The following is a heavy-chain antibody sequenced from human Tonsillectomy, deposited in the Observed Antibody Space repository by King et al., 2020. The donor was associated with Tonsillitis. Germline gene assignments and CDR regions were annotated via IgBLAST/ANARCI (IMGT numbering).Heavy chain of an antibody. CDR1: GGSITSSTYF. Sequence: QLQESGPGLVRPSETLSLNCTVSGGSITSSTYFWGWIRQPPGKGLEWIGTIYYSGSTYSNSSLKSRVTISVDTSKNQISLKLNSVTAADTAVYFCARLYPGSSVWFDPWGQGTLVTVSS. CDR2: IYYSGST. CDR3: ARLYPGSSVWFDP. D-gene: IGHD6-6*01. J-gene: IGHJ5*02. V-gene: IGHV4-39*01.